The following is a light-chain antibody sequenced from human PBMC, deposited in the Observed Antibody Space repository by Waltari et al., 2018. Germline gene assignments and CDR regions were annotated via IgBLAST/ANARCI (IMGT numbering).Light chain of an antibody. V-gene: IGKV1-5*03. CDR3: QQYEAFPVT. Sequence: DIQMTQSPSTLSASVGDRVTITCRASQSVNRWLAWYQQKPGKAPKLLISKASALQNGVAPRFSGGGSVTEFTLTISNLQPDDSSTYYCQQYEAFPVTFGHGTKVEIK. J-gene: IGKJ1*01. CDR1: QSVNRW. CDR2: KAS.